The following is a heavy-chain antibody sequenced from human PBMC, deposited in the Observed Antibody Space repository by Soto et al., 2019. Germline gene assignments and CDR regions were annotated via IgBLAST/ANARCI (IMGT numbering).Heavy chain of an antibody. CDR1: GFTFSAYD. V-gene: IGHV3-13*05. CDR3: ARAYSGRLPRRADYYYAMDV. CDR2: IGAADDP. D-gene: IGHD2-15*01. J-gene: IGHJ6*02. Sequence: EVQLVESGGGVVQPGESLRLSCAASGFTFSAYDMHWVRQTTGKGLEWVSAIGAADDPYYLGSVQGRFTISREHAKNSLNIQKHSLRAEDTAVYYCARAYSGRLPRRADYYYAMDVWGQGTRVTVSS.